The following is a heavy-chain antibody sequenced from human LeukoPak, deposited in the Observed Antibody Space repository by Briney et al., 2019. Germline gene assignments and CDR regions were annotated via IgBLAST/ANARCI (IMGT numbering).Heavy chain of an antibody. CDR2: ISYDGSNK. CDR3: AKGGLYCSGGSCYPNGY. CDR1: GFTFSSYG. V-gene: IGHV3-30*18. J-gene: IGHJ4*02. Sequence: GRSLRLSCAASGFTFSSYGMHWVRQAPGKGLEWVAVISYDGSNKYYADSVKGRFTISRDNSKNTLYLQMNSLRAEDTAVYYCAKGGLYCSGGSCYPNGYWGQGTLVTVSS. D-gene: IGHD2-15*01.